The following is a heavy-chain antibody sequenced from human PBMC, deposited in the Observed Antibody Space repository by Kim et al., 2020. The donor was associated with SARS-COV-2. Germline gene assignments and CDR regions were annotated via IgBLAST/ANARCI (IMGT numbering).Heavy chain of an antibody. V-gene: IGHV3-48*03. Sequence: GGSLRLSCTASGFKFSDYEMNWVRQAPGKGLEWISYISSAGNIIHYADSVKGRFTISRDIAKNSLYLQMNGLRVEDTAVYYCARVFGYWGQGALVTVS. J-gene: IGHJ4*02. D-gene: IGHD3-10*01. CDR1: GFKFSDYE. CDR3: ARVFGY. CDR2: ISSAGNII.